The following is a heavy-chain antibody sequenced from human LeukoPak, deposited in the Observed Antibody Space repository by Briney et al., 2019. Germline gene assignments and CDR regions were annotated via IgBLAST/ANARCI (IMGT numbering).Heavy chain of an antibody. Sequence: FCVGCGCTFSKYRMSWVRQAPGKGLEWVANIKQDGSEKYYVDSVKGRFTISRDNAKNTLYLQMNSLRAEDTAVYYCARDSPTTVTTGYWGQGTLVTVSS. CDR3: ARDSPTTVTTGY. CDR2: IKQDGSEK. CDR1: GCTFSKYR. V-gene: IGHV3-7*01. J-gene: IGHJ4*02. D-gene: IGHD4-17*01.